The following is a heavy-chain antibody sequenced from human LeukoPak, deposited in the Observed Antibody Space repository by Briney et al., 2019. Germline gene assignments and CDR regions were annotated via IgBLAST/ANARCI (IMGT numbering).Heavy chain of an antibody. V-gene: IGHV3-49*03. J-gene: IGHJ4*02. CDR3: TRDDNWGHENLDL. CDR2: IRSKTYGGAA. Sequence: GGSLRLSCTTSGFNFGAYGLSWFRHAPGKGLEWVSLIRSKTYGGAAEYATSVKGRFTISRDDSKSIAYLQMNSLKTEDTAMYYCTRDDNWGHENLDLWGQGTLVTVSS. CDR1: GFNFGAYG. D-gene: IGHD7-27*01.